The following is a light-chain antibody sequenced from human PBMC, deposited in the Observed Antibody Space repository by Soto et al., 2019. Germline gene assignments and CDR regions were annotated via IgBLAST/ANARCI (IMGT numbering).Light chain of an antibody. CDR2: VGTGGIVG. V-gene: IGLV9-49*01. CDR3: GADHGSGSNFVYV. CDR1: SGYSNYK. J-gene: IGLJ1*01. Sequence: QPVLTQPPSASASLGASVTLTCTLSSGYSNYKVDWYQQRPGKGPRFVMRVGTGGIVGSKGDGIPDRFSVLGSGLNRYLTIKNSHEEDESDYHCGADHGSGSNFVYVFGTGTKVTVL.